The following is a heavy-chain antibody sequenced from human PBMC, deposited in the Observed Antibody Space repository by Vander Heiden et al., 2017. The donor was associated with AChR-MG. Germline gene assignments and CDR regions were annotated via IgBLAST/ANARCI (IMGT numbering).Heavy chain of an antibody. V-gene: IGHV3-48*02. CDR1: GFTFSSYS. J-gene: IGHJ4*02. Sequence: EVQLVESGGGLVQPGGSLRLPCAASGFTFSSYSMNWVRQAPGKGLEWLSYISSRSNTIYYADSVKGRFTISRDNANNLVYLQMNSLRDEDAAVYYCARGPPRRDIVGTVSNYFDNWGQGTLVTVSS. D-gene: IGHD2-8*01. CDR2: ISSRSNTI. CDR3: ARGPPRRDIVGTVSNYFDN.